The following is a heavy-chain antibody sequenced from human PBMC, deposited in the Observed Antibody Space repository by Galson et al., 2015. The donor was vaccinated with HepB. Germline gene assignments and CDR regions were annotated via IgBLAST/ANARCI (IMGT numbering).Heavy chain of an antibody. J-gene: IGHJ3*02. CDR1: GFTFSSYG. Sequence: SLRLSCAASGFTFSSYGMHWVRQAPGKGLEWVAVISYDGSNKYYADSVKGRFTISRDNSKNTLYLQMNSLRAEDTAVYYCAKVEGWELLDDAFDIWGQGTMVTVSS. D-gene: IGHD1-26*01. V-gene: IGHV3-30*18. CDR3: AKVEGWELLDDAFDI. CDR2: ISYDGSNK.